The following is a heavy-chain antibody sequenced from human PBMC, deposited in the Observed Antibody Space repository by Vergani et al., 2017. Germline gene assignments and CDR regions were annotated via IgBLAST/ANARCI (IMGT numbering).Heavy chain of an antibody. CDR2: IYSTGST. D-gene: IGHD6-19*01. Sequence: QVQLQESGPGLVKPSQTLSLTCSVSGDSISSGVYYWNWIRQHPGKGLEWIGYIYSTGSTHHNPSLRRRINMSVDTSKNQFSLKLNSVTAADTAVYFCARQRPGSGWSPGDFDDWGQGILVTVSS. J-gene: IGHJ4*02. CDR3: ARQRPGSGWSPGDFDD. V-gene: IGHV4-31*03. CDR1: GDSISSGVYY.